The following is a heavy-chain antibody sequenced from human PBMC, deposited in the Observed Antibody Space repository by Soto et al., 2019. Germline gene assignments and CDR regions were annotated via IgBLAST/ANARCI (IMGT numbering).Heavy chain of an antibody. CDR2: ICGSTI. D-gene: IGHD5-12*01. V-gene: IGHV3-48*01. CDR3: ARDRGPMGSVDTMRGY. J-gene: IGHJ4*02. CDR1: GFAFSDYG. Sequence: EVQLVESGGGLVQPGGSLTLSCAASGFAFSDYGMMWVRQAPGKGLECISFICGSTIYYVDSVKGRFTISRDNAKNSLFLQMNNLGAEDKAVDYCARDRGPMGSVDTMRGYWGQGILVTVSS.